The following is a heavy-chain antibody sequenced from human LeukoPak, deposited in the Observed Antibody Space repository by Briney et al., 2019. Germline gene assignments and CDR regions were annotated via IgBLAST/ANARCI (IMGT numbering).Heavy chain of an antibody. CDR1: GGSISSSNW. J-gene: IGHJ4*02. Sequence: SETLSLTCAVSGGSISSSNWWSWVRQPPGKGLEWIGEIYHSGSTNYNPSLKSRVTISVDKSKNQFSLKLSSVTAADTAVYYCARFSLSGWNYFDYWGQGTLVTVSS. CDR3: ARFSLSGWNYFDY. CDR2: IYHSGST. D-gene: IGHD6-19*01. V-gene: IGHV4-4*02.